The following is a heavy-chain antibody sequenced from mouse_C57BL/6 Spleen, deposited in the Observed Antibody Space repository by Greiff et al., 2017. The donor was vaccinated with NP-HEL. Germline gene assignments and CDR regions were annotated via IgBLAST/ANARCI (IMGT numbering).Heavy chain of an antibody. D-gene: IGHD4-1*01. CDR3: ARERTGTDY. V-gene: IGHV1-82*01. CDR2: IYPGDGDT. Sequence: VQLQQSGPELVKPGASVKISCKASGYAFSSSWMNWVKQRPGKGLEWIGRIYPGDGDTNYNGKFKGKATLTADKSSSTAYMQLSSLTSEDSAVYCCARERTGTDYWGQGTTLTVSS. CDR1: GYAFSSSW. J-gene: IGHJ2*01.